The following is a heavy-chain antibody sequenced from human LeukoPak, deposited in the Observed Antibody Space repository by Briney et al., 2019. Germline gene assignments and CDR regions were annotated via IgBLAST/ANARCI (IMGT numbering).Heavy chain of an antibody. CDR2: IYYSGST. CDR3: ARRRYYDSSGYYGDFDY. D-gene: IGHD3-22*01. V-gene: IGHV4-39*01. Sequence: PSETLSLTCTVPGGSISSSSYYWGWIRQPPGKGLEWIGSIYYSGSTYYNPSLKSRVTISVDTSKNQFSLKLSSVTAADTAVYYCARRRYYDSSGYYGDFDYWGQGTLVTVSS. CDR1: GGSISSSSYY. J-gene: IGHJ4*02.